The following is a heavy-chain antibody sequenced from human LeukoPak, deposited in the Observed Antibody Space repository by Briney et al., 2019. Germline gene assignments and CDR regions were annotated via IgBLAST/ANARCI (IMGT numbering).Heavy chain of an antibody. CDR2: INPSGGST. CDR1: GYTFTSYY. V-gene: IGHV1-46*01. D-gene: IGHD6-13*01. J-gene: IGHJ5*02. CDR3: ARVKAAAGTFDP. Sequence: ASVKVSCKASGYTFTSYYVHWVRQAPGQGLEWMGIINPSGGSTSYAQKFQGRVTMTRDTSTSTVYMELSSLRSEDTAVHYCARVKAAAGTFDPWGQGTLVTVSS.